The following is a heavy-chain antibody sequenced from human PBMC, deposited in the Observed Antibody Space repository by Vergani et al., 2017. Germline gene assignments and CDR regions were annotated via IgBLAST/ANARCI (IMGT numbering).Heavy chain of an antibody. CDR3: ARRVVTAFTFDY. Sequence: EVQLLESGGGLVQPGGSLRLSCAASGFTFSSYAMSWVRQAPGKGLEWVSGISGSGGSTYYADSVKGRFTISRDNSKNTLYLQMNSLRAEDTAVYYCARRVVTAFTFDYWGQGTLVTVSS. CDR2: ISGSGGST. J-gene: IGHJ4*02. D-gene: IGHD2-21*02. V-gene: IGHV3-23*01. CDR1: GFTFSSYA.